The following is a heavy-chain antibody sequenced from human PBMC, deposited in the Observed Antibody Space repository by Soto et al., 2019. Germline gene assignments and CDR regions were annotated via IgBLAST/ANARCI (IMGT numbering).Heavy chain of an antibody. J-gene: IGHJ1*01. CDR1: GFKFRNYA. D-gene: IGHD3-9*01. CDR2: IWFDGSKE. V-gene: IGHV3-33*01. Sequence: QVQLVESGGGVVQPGKSLRLSCAASGFKFRNYAIHWVRQAPGKGLEWLAVIWFDGSKEYYADSVKGRFTISRDNSKSTVVLHLTRRTAGNSEGTSALSGLVKNYF. CDR3: LSGLVKNYF.